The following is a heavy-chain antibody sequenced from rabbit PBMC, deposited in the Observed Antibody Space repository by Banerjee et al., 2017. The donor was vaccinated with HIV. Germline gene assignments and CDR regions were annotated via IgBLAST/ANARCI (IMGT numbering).Heavy chain of an antibody. CDR1: GFDFSSYY. CDR2: TYTGGGST. CDR3: ARKLSL. J-gene: IGHJ4*01. D-gene: IGHD6-1*01. V-gene: IGHV1S7*01. Sequence: QLKETGGGLVQPGGSLTLSCKASGFDFSSYYMSWVRQAPGKGLEWIGCTYTGGGSTDYASWVNGRFTISSHNAQNTLYLQLNSLTAADTATYFCARKLSLWGQGTLVTVS.